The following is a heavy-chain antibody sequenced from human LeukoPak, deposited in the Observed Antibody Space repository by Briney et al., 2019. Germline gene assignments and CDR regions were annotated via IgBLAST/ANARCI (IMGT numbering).Heavy chain of an antibody. CDR3: ARGLSRSGSGSYFYEP. CDR1: GYTFTSYD. Sequence: ASVKVSCKASGYTFTSYDINWVRQATGQGLKWMGWMNPNSGNTGYAQKFQGRVTMTRNTSISTAYMELSSLRSEDTAVYYCARGLSRSGSGSYFYEPWGQGTLVTVSS. CDR2: MNPNSGNT. D-gene: IGHD3-10*01. J-gene: IGHJ5*02. V-gene: IGHV1-8*01.